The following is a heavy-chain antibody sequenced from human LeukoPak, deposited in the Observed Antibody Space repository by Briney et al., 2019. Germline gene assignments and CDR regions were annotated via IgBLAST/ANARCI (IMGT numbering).Heavy chain of an antibody. CDR2: IYSGGNT. J-gene: IGHJ5*02. Sequence: PSETLSLTCTVSGGSISSYYWSWIRQPAGKGLEWIGRIYSGGNTNYNPSLKSRVTMSVDTSKNQFSLKLSSLTAADTAVYYCARGSVITFGGVTQTGGNWFDPWGQGTLVTVSS. V-gene: IGHV4-4*07. D-gene: IGHD3-16*01. CDR3: ARGSVITFGGVTQTGGNWFDP. CDR1: GGSISSYY.